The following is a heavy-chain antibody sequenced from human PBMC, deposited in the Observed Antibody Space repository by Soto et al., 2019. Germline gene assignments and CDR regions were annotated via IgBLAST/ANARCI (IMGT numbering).Heavy chain of an antibody. CDR2: LWSDEGTQ. D-gene: IGHD2-21*01. Sequence: QVQLVASGGGVVQPGRSLRLSCATSGFSFSSSGLHWVRQAPGKGLEWVAVLWSDEGTQDYADYVEGRFTISRENSKNTLYLQMNRLRAEDTAVYYCASYDGGGHYYYWGQGTLVTVSS. V-gene: IGHV3-33*03. CDR1: GFSFSSSG. J-gene: IGHJ4*02. CDR3: ASYDGGGHYYY.